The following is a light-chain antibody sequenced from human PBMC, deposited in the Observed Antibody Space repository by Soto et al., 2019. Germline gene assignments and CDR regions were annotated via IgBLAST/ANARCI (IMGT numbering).Light chain of an antibody. CDR3: QSYDSSLSGVV. CDR2: GNN. V-gene: IGLV1-40*01. J-gene: IGLJ2*01. CDR1: SSNIGAGYD. Sequence: QSVLTQPPSVSGAPGQRVTISCTGGSSNIGAGYDVHWYQQLPGTSPKLLICGNNHRPSWVPDRFSGSKSCTSASLAITGLQAEDEADYYCQSYDSSLSGVVFGGGTKLTVL.